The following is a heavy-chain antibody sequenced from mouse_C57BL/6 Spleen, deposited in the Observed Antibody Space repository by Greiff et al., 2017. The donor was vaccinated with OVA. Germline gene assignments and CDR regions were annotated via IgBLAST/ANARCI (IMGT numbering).Heavy chain of an antibody. D-gene: IGHD1-1*01. CDR3: AREGGITTVVRDYYAMDY. CDR1: GYTFTSYW. CDR2: IYPSSGST. V-gene: IGHV1-55*01. Sequence: QVQLQQPGAELVKPGASVKMSCKASGYTFTSYWITWVKQRPGQGLEWIGDIYPSSGSTNYNEKFKSKATLTVDTSSSTAYMQLSSLTSEDSAVYYCAREGGITTVVRDYYAMDYWGQGTSVTVSS. J-gene: IGHJ4*01.